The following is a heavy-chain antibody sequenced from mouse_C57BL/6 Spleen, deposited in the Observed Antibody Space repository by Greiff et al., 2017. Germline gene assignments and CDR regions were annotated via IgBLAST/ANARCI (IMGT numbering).Heavy chain of an antibody. Sequence: EVKLMESGGGLVQPGGSLKLSCAASGYTFSDYYMYWVRQTPEKRLEWVAYISNGGGSTYYPDTVKGRFTISRDNAKNTLYLQMSRLKSEDTAMYYCARLRVRDYYAMDDWGKGTSVTVSS. CDR1: GYTFSDYY. CDR2: ISNGGGST. J-gene: IGHJ4*01. V-gene: IGHV5-12*01. CDR3: ARLRVRDYYAMDD.